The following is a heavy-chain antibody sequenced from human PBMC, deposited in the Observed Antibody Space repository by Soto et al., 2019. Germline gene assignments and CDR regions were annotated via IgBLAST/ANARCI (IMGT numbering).Heavy chain of an antibody. V-gene: IGHV4-34*01. CDR2: INHSGST. D-gene: IGHD2-2*01. Sequence: SETLSLTCAVYGGSFSGYYWSWIRQPPGKGLEWIGEINHSGSTNYNPSLKSRVTISVDTSKNQFSLKLSSVTAADTAVYYCARSYNDNLVPAAIGPYYYYYYMDVWGKGTTVTVSS. CDR3: ARSYNDNLVPAAIGPYYYYYYMDV. CDR1: GGSFSGYY. J-gene: IGHJ6*03.